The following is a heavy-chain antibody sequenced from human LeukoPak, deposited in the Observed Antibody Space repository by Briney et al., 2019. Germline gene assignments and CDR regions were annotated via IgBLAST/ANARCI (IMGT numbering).Heavy chain of an antibody. V-gene: IGHV4-59*12. D-gene: IGHD1-26*01. CDR1: GGSISSYY. J-gene: IGHJ4*02. CDR3: ARGRWISGNYYNFDS. CDR2: IYYSGNT. Sequence: SSETLSLTCTVYGGSISSYYWSWIRQPPGKGLEWIGHIYYSGNTNYNPSLKTRVTISVDTSNNQFSLKLNSVTAADTAVYHCARGRWISGNYYNFDSWGQGTLVTVSS.